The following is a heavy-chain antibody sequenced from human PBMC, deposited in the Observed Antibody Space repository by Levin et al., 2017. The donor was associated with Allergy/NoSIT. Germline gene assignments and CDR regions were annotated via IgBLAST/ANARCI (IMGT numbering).Heavy chain of an antibody. J-gene: IGHJ5*02. CDR3: ARLTECFGGACYSYGWLDP. CDR2: IQNSGST. CDR1: GDSISASY. V-gene: IGHV4-59*08. D-gene: IGHD2-15*01. Sequence: PSETLSLTCSVSGDSISASYWTWIRQPPGQGLEWIGHIQNSGSTYYNPSLESRVATSVDTSKNQVSLRLNSVTAADTAVYFCARLTECFGGACYSYGWLDPWGQGILVTVSS.